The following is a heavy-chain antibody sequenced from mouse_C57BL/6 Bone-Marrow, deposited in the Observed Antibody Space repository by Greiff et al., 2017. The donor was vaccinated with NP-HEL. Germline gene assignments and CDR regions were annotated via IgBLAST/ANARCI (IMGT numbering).Heavy chain of an antibody. CDR2: ISDGGSYT. D-gene: IGHD2-14*01. CDR3: AVRGGYYAMDY. J-gene: IGHJ4*01. V-gene: IGHV5-4*03. Sequence: EVMLVESGGGLVKPGGSLKLSCAASGFTFSSYAMSWVRQTPEKRLEWVATISDGGSYTYYPDNVKGRFTISRDNAKNNLYLQMSHLKSEDTAMYYCAVRGGYYAMDYWGQGTSVTVSS. CDR1: GFTFSSYA.